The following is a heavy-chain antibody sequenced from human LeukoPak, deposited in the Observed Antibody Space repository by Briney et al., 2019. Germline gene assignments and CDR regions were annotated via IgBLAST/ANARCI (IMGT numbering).Heavy chain of an antibody. J-gene: IGHJ6*03. CDR2: ISWDGGST. CDR1: GFTFDDYA. V-gene: IGHV3-43D*03. D-gene: IGHD4-23*01. CDR3: AKGGYGGNYYMDV. Sequence: GGSLRLSCAASGFTFDDYAMHWVRQAPGKGLEWVSLISWDGGSTYYADSVKGRFTISRDNSKNSLYLQMNSLRAEDTALYYCAKGGYGGNYYMDVWGKGTTVTVSS.